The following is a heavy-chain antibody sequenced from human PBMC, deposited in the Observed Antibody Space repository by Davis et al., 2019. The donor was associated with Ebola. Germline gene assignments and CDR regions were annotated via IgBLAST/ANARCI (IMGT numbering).Heavy chain of an antibody. V-gene: IGHV4-31*03. Sequence: SETLSLTCTVSGGSISSGGYYWSWIRQHPGKGLEWIGYIYYSGSTYYNPSLKSRVTISVDTSKNQFSLKLSSVTAADTAVYYCARGKDGYLLEDAFDIWGQGTMVTVSS. J-gene: IGHJ3*02. CDR1: GGSISSGGYY. D-gene: IGHD5-24*01. CDR3: ARGKDGYLLEDAFDI. CDR2: IYYSGST.